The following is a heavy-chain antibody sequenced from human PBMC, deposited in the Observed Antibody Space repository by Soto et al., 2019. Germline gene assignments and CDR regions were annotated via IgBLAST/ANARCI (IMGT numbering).Heavy chain of an antibody. J-gene: IGHJ4*02. CDR3: AREPYLPTARNDF. CDR2: IFHSGTT. Sequence: SETLSLTCSISGGSISSADYFWTWIRQSPGKGLEWMGYIFHSGTTYYNPPLKGRLIISIENSKNQFSLRLTSVTAAESAVYFCAREPYLPTARNDFWGQGTLVTVSS. V-gene: IGHV4-30-4*01. CDR1: GGSISSADYF. D-gene: IGHD4-17*01.